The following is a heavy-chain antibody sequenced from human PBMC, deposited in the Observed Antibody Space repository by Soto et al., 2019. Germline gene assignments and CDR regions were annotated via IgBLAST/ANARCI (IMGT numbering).Heavy chain of an antibody. CDR2: INTYNGNL. CDR1: GYTLTNYA. J-gene: IGHJ4*02. V-gene: IGHV1-18*01. CDR3: ARDCTGGSCFCIY. Sequence: QVQLVQSAAEVKKPGASVKVSCKASGYTLTNYAISWVRQAPGQGPEWMGWINTYNGNLNYAQKFQGRVTMTTDTSTNTAYMELRSLTSDDTAVYYCARDCTGGSCFCIYWGQGTLVTVSS. D-gene: IGHD2-15*01.